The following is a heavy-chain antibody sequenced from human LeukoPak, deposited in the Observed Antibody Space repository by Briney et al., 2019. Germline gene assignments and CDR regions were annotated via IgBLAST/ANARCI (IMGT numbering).Heavy chain of an antibody. Sequence: PSETLSLTCAVYGGSFSGYYWSWVRQAPGKGLEWVSSISGSVGTIYYADSVKGRFTISRDNSKNTLYLQMNNLRAEDSAVYYCAKDLSGYGPYWYFDLWGRGTLVTVSS. CDR3: AKDLSGYGPYWYFDL. J-gene: IGHJ2*01. CDR2: ISGSVGTI. CDR1: GGSFSGYY. V-gene: IGHV3-23*01. D-gene: IGHD6-25*01.